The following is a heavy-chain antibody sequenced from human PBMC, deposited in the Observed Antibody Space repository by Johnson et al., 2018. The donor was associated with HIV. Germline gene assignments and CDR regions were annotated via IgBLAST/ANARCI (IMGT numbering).Heavy chain of an antibody. Sequence: QVQLVESGGGLVKPGGSLRLSCAASGFTFSDYYMSWIRQAPGKGLEWVSYISSSGSTIYYADSVTGRFTISRDNAKNSLFLQMNSLRAEDTAVYYCARDSTPWGDDYVDYAFDIWGQGTLVTVSS. D-gene: IGHD4/OR15-4a*01. CDR3: ARDSTPWGDDYVDYAFDI. J-gene: IGHJ3*02. CDR1: GFTFSDYY. V-gene: IGHV3-11*04. CDR2: ISSSGSTI.